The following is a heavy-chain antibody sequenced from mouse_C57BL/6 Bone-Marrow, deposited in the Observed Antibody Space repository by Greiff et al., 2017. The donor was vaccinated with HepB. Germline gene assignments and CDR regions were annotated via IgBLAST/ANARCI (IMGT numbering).Heavy chain of an antibody. J-gene: IGHJ2*01. Sequence: AQLKESGGDLVKPGGSLKLSCAASGFTFSSYGMSWVRQTPDKRLEWVATISSGGSYTYYPDSVKGRFTISRDNAKNTLYLQMSSLKSEDTAMYYCARHFSSYWGQGTTLTVSS. CDR2: ISSGGSYT. V-gene: IGHV5-6*01. CDR3: ARHFSSY. CDR1: GFTFSSYG.